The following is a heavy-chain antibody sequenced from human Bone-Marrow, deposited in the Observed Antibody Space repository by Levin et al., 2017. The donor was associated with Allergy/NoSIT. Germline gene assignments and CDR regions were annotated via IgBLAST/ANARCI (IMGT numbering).Heavy chain of an antibody. CDR2: ISWNSGVI. J-gene: IGHJ4*02. CDR3: AKQSASSWYGESGYYFDF. CDR1: GFTYDDYA. Sequence: GGSLRLSCAASGFTYDDYAMHWVRQAPGKGLEWVSGISWNSGVIAYADSVKGRFTIYRDNAKNSIYLQMNSLRPEDTAFYYCAKQSASSWYGESGYYFDFWGQGTLVTVSS. D-gene: IGHD6-13*01. V-gene: IGHV3-9*01.